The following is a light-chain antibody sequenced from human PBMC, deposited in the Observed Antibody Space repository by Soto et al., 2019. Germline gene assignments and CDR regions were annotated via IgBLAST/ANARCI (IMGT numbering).Light chain of an antibody. Sequence: EIVLTQSPGTLSLCPGERATLSCRASQSVSSSYFAWYQQRFGQAPRLLIYGASSRATGIPDRFSGSGSGTDFTLTISRLEPEEFAVYYCQQYGSASWTFGQGTKVDSK. CDR1: QSVSSSY. J-gene: IGKJ1*01. CDR2: GAS. V-gene: IGKV3-20*01. CDR3: QQYGSASWT.